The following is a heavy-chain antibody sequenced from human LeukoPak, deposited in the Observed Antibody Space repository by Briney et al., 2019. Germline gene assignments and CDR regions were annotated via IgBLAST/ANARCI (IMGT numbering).Heavy chain of an antibody. V-gene: IGHV1-8*01. D-gene: IGHD3-22*01. CDR1: GYTFTSYD. CDR3: ARRSGDYDSSAYYH. Sequence: GASVKISCKTSGYTFTSYDLNWVRQATGQGLEWMGWVNPNSGNTGYAQKFQGRVTMTMDPSISTAYMELSSLRSEDTAVYYCARRSGDYDSSAYYHWGQGTLVTVSS. J-gene: IGHJ4*02. CDR2: VNPNSGNT.